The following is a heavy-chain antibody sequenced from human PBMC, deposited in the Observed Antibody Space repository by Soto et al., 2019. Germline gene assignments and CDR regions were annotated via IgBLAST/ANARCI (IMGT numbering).Heavy chain of an antibody. D-gene: IGHD6-13*01. CDR1: GYTFTGYY. V-gene: IGHV1-2*04. Sequence: QVQLVQSGAEVKKPGASVKVSCKASGYTFTGYYMHWVRQAPGQGLEWMGWINPNSGGTNYAQKFQGWVTMTRDTSSSTAYMEPRRLSSDDKAVYYWARARYGKGGFDYWGQGTLVTVSS. CDR2: INPNSGGT. J-gene: IGHJ4*02. CDR3: ARARYGKGGFDY.